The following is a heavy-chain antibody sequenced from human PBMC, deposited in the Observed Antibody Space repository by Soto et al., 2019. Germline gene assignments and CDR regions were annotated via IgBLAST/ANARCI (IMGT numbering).Heavy chain of an antibody. CDR3: ARSQAGRPLDV. J-gene: IGHJ6*02. CDR2: INPSGGST. V-gene: IGHV1-46*01. CDR1: GYTFTSYY. Sequence: QVQLVHSGAEVKKPGASVRVSCKASGYTFTSYYIHWVRQAPGQGLEWMGIINPSGGSTSYAQNFQGRVTMTRDTSTSTVYTELSSLRSEDTAVYYCARSQAGRPLDVWGQGTTVTVSS.